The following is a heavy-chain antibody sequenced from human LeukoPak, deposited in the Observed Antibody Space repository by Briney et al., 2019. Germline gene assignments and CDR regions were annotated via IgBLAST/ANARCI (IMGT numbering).Heavy chain of an antibody. J-gene: IGHJ4*02. CDR1: GFTVSSNY. CDR3: ARGRAAADN. D-gene: IGHD6-13*01. V-gene: IGHV3-21*01. Sequence: GGSLRLSCAASGFTVSSNYMNWVRQAPGKGLEWVSAISGSGGSTYYADSVKGRFTISRDNAKNSLYLQMNSLRAEDTAVYYCARGRAAADNWGQGTLVTVSS. CDR2: ISGSGGST.